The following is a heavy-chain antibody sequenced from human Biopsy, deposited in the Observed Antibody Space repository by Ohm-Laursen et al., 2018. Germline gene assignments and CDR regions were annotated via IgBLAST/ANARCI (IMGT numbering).Heavy chain of an antibody. V-gene: IGHV1-69*06. Sequence: SSVKVSCKVIGGTFSASGISWVRLAPGHGLEFVGGIIPIFQTTHYAQSFQGRVTIVADKSTSTAYMELSSLRSDDTAIYYCATVRGLVWFGELIAWGQGTLVAVSS. J-gene: IGHJ5*02. CDR1: GGTFSASG. CDR2: IIPIFQTT. CDR3: ATVRGLVWFGELIA. D-gene: IGHD3-10*01.